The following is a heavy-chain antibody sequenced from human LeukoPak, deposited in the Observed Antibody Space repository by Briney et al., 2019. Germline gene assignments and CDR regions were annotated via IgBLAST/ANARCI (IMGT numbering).Heavy chain of an antibody. J-gene: IGHJ4*02. CDR2: IYQSGST. CDR3: ASSPPGSGSYFDY. CDR1: GGSISNYY. Sequence: SETLSLTCTVSGGSISNYYWSWIRQPPGKGLEWIGYIYQSGSTDYNPSLKSRVTISVDTSKNQFSLKLSSVTAADTAVYYCASSPPGSGSYFDYWGQGTLVTVSS. V-gene: IGHV4-59*01. D-gene: IGHD3-10*01.